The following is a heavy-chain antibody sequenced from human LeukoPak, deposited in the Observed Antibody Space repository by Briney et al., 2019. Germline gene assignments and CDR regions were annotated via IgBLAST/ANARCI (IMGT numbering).Heavy chain of an antibody. CDR2: IKQDGSEK. CDR3: ARDLSDSSGYYLNWFDP. CDR1: GFTFSSYW. J-gene: IGHJ5*02. V-gene: IGHV3-7*01. D-gene: IGHD3-22*01. Sequence: PGGSLRLSCAASGFTFSSYWMSWVRQAPGKGLEWVANIKQDGSEKYYVDSVKGRFTISRDNAKNSLYLQMNSLRAEDTAVYYCARDLSDSSGYYLNWFDPWAREPWSPSPQ.